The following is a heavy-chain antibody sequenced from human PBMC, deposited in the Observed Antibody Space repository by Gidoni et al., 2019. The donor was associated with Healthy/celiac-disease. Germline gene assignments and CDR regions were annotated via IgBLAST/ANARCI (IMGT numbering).Heavy chain of an antibody. CDR1: GFTFISYA. D-gene: IGHD1-26*01. CDR2: ISGSGGST. J-gene: IGHJ4*02. CDR3: ATHTKTPELHMPTPRDY. V-gene: IGHV3-23*01. Sequence: EVQLLESGGGLVQPGGSLRLSCAASGFTFISYAMSWVRQAPGKGLEWVSAISGSGGSTYYADSVKGRFTIARDNSKNTLYLQMNSLRAEDTAVYYCATHTKTPELHMPTPRDYWGQGTLVTVSS.